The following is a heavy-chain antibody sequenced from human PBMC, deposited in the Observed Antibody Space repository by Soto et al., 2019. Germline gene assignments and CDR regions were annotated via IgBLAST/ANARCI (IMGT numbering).Heavy chain of an antibody. J-gene: IGHJ6*03. Sequence: QDQLVQSGVEVKTPGASVKVSCKASGYSFTNYGVTWVRQAPGQGFEWMGWISAYNGNTNYAQKFQGRVTMTTDASKSTAYLELRSLRSDDTAVYYCARDRGVAPPVAGNTHYYYYMDVWGKGTTVTVSS. D-gene: IGHD6-19*01. CDR1: GYSFTNYG. CDR3: ARDRGVAPPVAGNTHYYYYMDV. CDR2: ISAYNGNT. V-gene: IGHV1-18*01.